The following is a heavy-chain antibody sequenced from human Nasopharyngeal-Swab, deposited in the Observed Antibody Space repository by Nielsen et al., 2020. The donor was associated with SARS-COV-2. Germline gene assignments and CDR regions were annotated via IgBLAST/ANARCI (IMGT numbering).Heavy chain of an antibody. CDR1: GFTFSSYA. Sequence: GGSLRLSCAASGFTFSSYAMSWVRQAPGKGLEWVSVIYTGGSSTYYADSVKGRFTISRYNSKNTLYLQMNSLRAEDKAVDYCAKKAPGVGQLWYDYWGQGTLVTVSS. CDR2: IYTGGSST. V-gene: IGHV3-23*03. J-gene: IGHJ4*02. D-gene: IGHD5-18*01. CDR3: AKKAPGVGQLWYDY.